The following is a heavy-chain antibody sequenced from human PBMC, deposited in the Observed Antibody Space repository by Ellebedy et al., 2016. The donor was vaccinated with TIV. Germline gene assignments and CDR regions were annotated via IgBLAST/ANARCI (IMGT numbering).Heavy chain of an antibody. Sequence: SETLSLTCTVSGGSISGHFWSWIRQSPGKGLEWIGYIYYSGSTNYNPSLKSRVTISVDTSKNQFSLKLSSVTAADTAVYYCARGRSGSYSNGPFDYWGQGTLVTVSS. D-gene: IGHD1-26*01. CDR2: IYYSGST. CDR3: ARGRSGSYSNGPFDY. J-gene: IGHJ4*02. V-gene: IGHV4-59*11. CDR1: GGSISGHF.